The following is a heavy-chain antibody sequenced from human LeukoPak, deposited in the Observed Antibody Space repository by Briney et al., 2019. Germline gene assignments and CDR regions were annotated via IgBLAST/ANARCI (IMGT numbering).Heavy chain of an antibody. CDR3: ARARLQLARGGFDY. Sequence: GASVKVSCKASGYTFTSYGISWVRQAPGQGLEWMGWISAYNGNTNYAQKFQGRVTMTRDTSTSTVYMELSSLRSEDTAVYYCARARLQLARGGFDYWGQGTLVTVSS. V-gene: IGHV1-18*01. D-gene: IGHD6-13*01. J-gene: IGHJ4*02. CDR2: ISAYNGNT. CDR1: GYTFTSYG.